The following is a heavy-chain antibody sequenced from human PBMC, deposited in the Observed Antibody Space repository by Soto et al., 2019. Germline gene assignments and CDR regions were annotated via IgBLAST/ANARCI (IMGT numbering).Heavy chain of an antibody. CDR1: GGSISSSSYY. CDR3: AEIYGMDV. V-gene: IGHV4-39*01. Sequence: PLETLSLTCTVSGGSISSSSYYWGWIRQPPGKGLEWIGSIYYSGSTYYNPSLKSRVTISVDTSKNQFSLKLSSVTAADTAVYYCAEIYGMDVWGQGTTVTVSS. CDR2: IYYSGST. J-gene: IGHJ6*02.